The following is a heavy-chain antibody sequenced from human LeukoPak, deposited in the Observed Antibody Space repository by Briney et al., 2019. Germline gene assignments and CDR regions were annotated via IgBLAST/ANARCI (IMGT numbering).Heavy chain of an antibody. D-gene: IGHD3-10*01. J-gene: IGHJ4*02. CDR3: ARDPRYGSGSYYFDY. V-gene: IGHV3-33*01. CDR1: GFTFSSYG. Sequence: GGSLRLSCAASGFTFSSYGMHWVRQAPGKGLEWVAVILYDGSNKYYADSVKGRFTISRDNSKNTLYLQMNSLRAEDTAVYYCARDPRYGSGSYYFDYWGQGTLVTVSS. CDR2: ILYDGSNK.